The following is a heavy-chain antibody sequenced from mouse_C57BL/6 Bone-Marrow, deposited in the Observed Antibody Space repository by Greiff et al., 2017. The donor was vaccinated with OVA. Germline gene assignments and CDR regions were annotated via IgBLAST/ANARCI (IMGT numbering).Heavy chain of an antibody. CDR2: INPSTGGT. CDR3: ARRGTTVVALYWYFDV. J-gene: IGHJ1*03. D-gene: IGHD1-1*01. V-gene: IGHV1-42*01. Sequence: VQLQQSGPELVKPGASVKISCKASGYSFTGYYMNWVKQSPEKSLEWIGEINPSTGGTTYNQKFKAKATLTVDKSSSTAYMQLKSLTSEDSAVYYCARRGTTVVALYWYFDVWGTGTTVTVSS. CDR1: GYSFTGYY.